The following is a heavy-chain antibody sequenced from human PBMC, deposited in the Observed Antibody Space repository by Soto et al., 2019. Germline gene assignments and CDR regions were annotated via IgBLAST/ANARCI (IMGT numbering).Heavy chain of an antibody. CDR1: GGSFSVYY. D-gene: IGHD2-15*01. Sequence: SETLSLTFAVYGGSFSVYYWSWILQPPGKALEWIGQINHSGSNNYNQYINSPATTSVDTSKNHFSIKLSSVNAADPAVHYCPRVHIVVVVDATPNWFEPWGQGTLVTV. CDR2: INHSGSN. J-gene: IGHJ5*02. V-gene: IGHV4-34*01. CDR3: PRVHIVVVVDATPNWFEP.